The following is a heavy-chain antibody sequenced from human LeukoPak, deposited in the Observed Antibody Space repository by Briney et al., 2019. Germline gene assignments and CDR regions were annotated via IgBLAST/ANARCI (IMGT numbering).Heavy chain of an antibody. J-gene: IGHJ5*02. CDR1: CGSISSYY. CDR2: IYTSGST. V-gene: IGHV4-4*07. CDR3: ARATESYYYDSRAHRISYWFDP. D-gene: IGHD3-22*01. Sequence: SETLSLTCTVSCGSISSYYWSWIRQPAGEGLGWIGLIYTSGSTNYNPSLKSRVTMSVDTSKNQLSLELSAVTAADTAVYYCARATESYYYDSRAHRISYWFDPWGQGTLVTVSS.